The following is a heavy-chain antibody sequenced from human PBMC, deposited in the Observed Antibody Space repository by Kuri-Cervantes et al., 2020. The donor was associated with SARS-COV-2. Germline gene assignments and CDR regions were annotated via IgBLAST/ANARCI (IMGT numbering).Heavy chain of an antibody. CDR2: INPNSGGT. J-gene: IGHJ4*02. CDR1: GYTFTGYY. D-gene: IGHD3-3*01. V-gene: IGHV1-2*04. Sequence: ASVKVSCKASGYTFTGYYMHWVRQAPGQGLEWMGWINPNSGGTNYAQKFQGWVTMTRDTSISTAYMELSRLRSDDTAVYYCARGDYDFWSGYYRGFDYWGQGTLVTVSS. CDR3: ARGDYDFWSGYYRGFDY.